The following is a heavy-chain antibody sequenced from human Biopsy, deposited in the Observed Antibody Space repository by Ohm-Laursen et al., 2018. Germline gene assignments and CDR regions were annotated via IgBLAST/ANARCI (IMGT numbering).Heavy chain of an antibody. CDR1: GGTFTNYA. CDR2: IIPIFGAA. V-gene: IGHV1-69*13. Sequence: ASVKVSCNASGGTFTNYAISWVRQAPGQGLEWMGGIIPIFGAANYAQKFQGRVTITADESTSTAYMELSSLRSDDTAVYYCARDALGGGSYRFFYWGQGSLVTVSS. CDR3: ARDALGGGSYRFFY. D-gene: IGHD1-26*01. J-gene: IGHJ4*02.